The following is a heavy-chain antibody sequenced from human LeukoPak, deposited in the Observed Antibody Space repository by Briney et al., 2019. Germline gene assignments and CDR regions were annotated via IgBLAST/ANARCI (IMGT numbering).Heavy chain of an antibody. CDR2: ISAYNGNT. Sequence: ASVKVSCKASGYTFTSYGISWVRQAPGQGLEWMGWISAYNGNTNYAQKLQGRVTMTTDTSTSTAYMELRSLRSDDTAVYYCARGLTMVRGMETLRYFDYWGQGTLVTVSS. CDR3: ARGLTMVRGMETLRYFDY. J-gene: IGHJ4*02. V-gene: IGHV1-18*01. D-gene: IGHD3-10*01. CDR1: GYTFTSYG.